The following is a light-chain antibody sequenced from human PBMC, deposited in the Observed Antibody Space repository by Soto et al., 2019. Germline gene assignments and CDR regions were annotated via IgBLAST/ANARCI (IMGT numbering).Light chain of an antibody. J-gene: IGLJ2*01. Sequence: QSVLTQPPSASGTPGQRVTISCSGSSSNIGSNTITWYQQLPGTAPKLLMFNNNQRPSGIPDRFSGSKSGTSASLAISGLQSDDEADYYCAAWDDGLNGVLFGGGTKVTVL. CDR2: NNN. CDR1: SSNIGSNT. V-gene: IGLV1-44*01. CDR3: AAWDDGLNGVL.